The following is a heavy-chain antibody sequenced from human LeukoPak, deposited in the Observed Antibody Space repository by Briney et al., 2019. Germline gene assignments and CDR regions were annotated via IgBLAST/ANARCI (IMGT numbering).Heavy chain of an antibody. CDR3: ATESGTYSGTCFDY. CDR1: GFTFSTYN. Sequence: GGSLRLSCAASGFTFSTYNMNWVRQAPGKGLEWVSYISSSSNTIYYADSVKGRFTISRDNAKNSLYLQMNSLRAEDTAVYYCATESGTYSGTCFDYWGQGTLVTVSS. V-gene: IGHV3-48*01. J-gene: IGHJ4*02. CDR2: ISSSSNTI. D-gene: IGHD1-26*01.